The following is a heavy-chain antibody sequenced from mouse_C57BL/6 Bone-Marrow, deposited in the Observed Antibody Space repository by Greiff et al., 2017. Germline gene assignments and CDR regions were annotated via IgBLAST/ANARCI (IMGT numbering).Heavy chain of an antibody. CDR1: GYTFTDYY. Sequence: VQLQQSGPELVKPGASVKISCKASGYTFTDYYMNWVKQSHGKSLAWIGDINPNNGGTSYNQKFKGKATLTVDKSSSTAYMEIRSLKSEDSAVYYCARDYYGSGAYWGQGTLVTVSA. CDR3: ARDYYGSGAY. V-gene: IGHV1-26*01. CDR2: INPNNGGT. D-gene: IGHD1-1*01. J-gene: IGHJ3*01.